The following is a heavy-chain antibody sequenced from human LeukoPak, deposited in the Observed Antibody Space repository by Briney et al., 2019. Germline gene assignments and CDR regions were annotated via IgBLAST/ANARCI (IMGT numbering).Heavy chain of an antibody. D-gene: IGHD6-6*01. Sequence: ASVKVSCKASGGTFSSYAISWVRQAPGQGLEWMGGIIPIFGTANYAQKFQGRVTITADESTSTAYMELSGLRSEDTAVYYCARDVREYSSSSGRGWFDPWGQGTLVTVSS. CDR1: GGTFSSYA. J-gene: IGHJ5*02. CDR2: IIPIFGTA. CDR3: ARDVREYSSSSGRGWFDP. V-gene: IGHV1-69*13.